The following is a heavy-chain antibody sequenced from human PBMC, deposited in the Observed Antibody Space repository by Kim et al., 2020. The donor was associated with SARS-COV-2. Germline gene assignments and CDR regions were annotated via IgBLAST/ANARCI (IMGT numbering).Heavy chain of an antibody. J-gene: IGHJ5*02. D-gene: IGHD6-13*01. V-gene: IGHV3-11*06. CDR3: ARGPAAAGTFGFFLKDWFDP. Sequence: RFTISRDNAKNSLYLQMNSRRAEDTAVYYCARGPAAAGTFGFFLKDWFDPWGQGTLVTVSS.